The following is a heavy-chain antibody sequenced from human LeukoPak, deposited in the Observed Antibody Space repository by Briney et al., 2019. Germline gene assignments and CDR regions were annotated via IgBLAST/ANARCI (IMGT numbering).Heavy chain of an antibody. J-gene: IGHJ3*02. CDR2: ISGSGGST. Sequence: GGSLRLSCAASGFTFSSYAMSWVRQAPGKGLEWVSAISGSGGSTYYADSVKGRFTISRDNSKNTLYLQMNSLRAEDTAVYYCAVFRPEETGDGRDAFDIWGQGTMVTVSS. D-gene: IGHD7-27*01. CDR3: AVFRPEETGDGRDAFDI. V-gene: IGHV3-23*01. CDR1: GFTFSSYA.